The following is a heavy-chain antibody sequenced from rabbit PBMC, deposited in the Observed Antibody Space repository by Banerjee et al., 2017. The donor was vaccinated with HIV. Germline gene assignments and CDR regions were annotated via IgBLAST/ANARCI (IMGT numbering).Heavy chain of an antibody. CDR2: SYAGSSGST. V-gene: IGHV1S40*01. CDR1: GFSFSSSYY. J-gene: IGHJ4*01. Sequence: QSMEEFGGDLVKPGASLTLTCTTSGFSFSSSYYMCWVRQAPGKGLEWVACSYAGSSGSTYYASWAKGRFTISKTSSTTVTLQMTSLTAADTATYFCARAYGGYSWAIDLRGQGTLVTVS. CDR3: ARAYGGYSWAIDL. D-gene: IGHD7-1*01.